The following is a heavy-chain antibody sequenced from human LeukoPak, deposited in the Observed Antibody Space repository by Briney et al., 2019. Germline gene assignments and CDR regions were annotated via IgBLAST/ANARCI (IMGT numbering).Heavy chain of an antibody. V-gene: IGHV5-51*01. CDR3: ARRMPGTSSFDY. D-gene: IGHD2-2*01. Sequence: AGESLKISCKGSGYNFTIYWIAWVRQMPGKGLEWMGIIYPGDSDTRYSPSFQGQVTISADKSISTAYLQWSSLKASDTAMYYCARRMPGTSSFDYWGQGTLVTVSS. CDR2: IYPGDSDT. J-gene: IGHJ4*02. CDR1: GYNFTIYW.